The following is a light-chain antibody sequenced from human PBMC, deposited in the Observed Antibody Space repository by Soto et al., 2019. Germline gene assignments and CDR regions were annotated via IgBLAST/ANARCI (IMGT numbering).Light chain of an antibody. Sequence: EIVLTQSPGTLSLSPGERATLSCRASQSVGNNYLAWYQQKPGQAPRVLIYGASSRATGIPDRFSGSGSGTDFTLTISRVEPEDFATYYCQQSYSTPFTFGPGTKVDIK. J-gene: IGKJ3*01. CDR3: QQSYSTPFT. CDR2: GAS. V-gene: IGKV3-20*01. CDR1: QSVGNNY.